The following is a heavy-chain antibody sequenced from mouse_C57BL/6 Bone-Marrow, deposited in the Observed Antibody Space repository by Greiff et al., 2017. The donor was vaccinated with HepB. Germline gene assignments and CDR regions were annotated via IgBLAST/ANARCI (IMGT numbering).Heavy chain of an antibody. CDR3: AREAGLWYLWYFDV. D-gene: IGHD2-1*01. CDR2: ISDGGSYT. V-gene: IGHV5-4*01. CDR1: GFTFSSYA. Sequence: EVQGVESGGGLVKPGGSLKLSCAASGFTFSSYAMSWVRQTPEKRLEWVATISDGGSYTYYPDNVKGRFTISRDNAKNNLYLQMSHLKSEDTAMYYCAREAGLWYLWYFDVWGTGTTVTVSS. J-gene: IGHJ1*03.